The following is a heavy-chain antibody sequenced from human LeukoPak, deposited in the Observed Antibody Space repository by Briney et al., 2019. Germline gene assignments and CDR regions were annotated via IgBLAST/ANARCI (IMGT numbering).Heavy chain of an antibody. D-gene: IGHD2-8*02. CDR1: GFTFTTCG. CDR2: IAHHGNNK. J-gene: IGHJ4*02. V-gene: IGHV3-30*02. CDR3: AKDGSWSCTD. Sequence: PGGSLRLSCAASGFTFTTCGMTWVRQAPGKGLEWVAYIAHHGNNKYYADSVKGRFTISRDNSKGSLYLQMNSLRADDTAVYYCAKDGSWSCTDWGQGTLVRVSS.